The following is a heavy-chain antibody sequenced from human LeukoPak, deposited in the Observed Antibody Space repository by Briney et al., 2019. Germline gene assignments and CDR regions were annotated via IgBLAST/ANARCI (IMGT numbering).Heavy chain of an antibody. J-gene: IGHJ4*02. V-gene: IGHV3-7*01. D-gene: IGHD5-12*01. Sequence: GGSMRLSCAASGFSFRDYWMSWVSQAPGKGLEWVANIKHDGSEKYYVASVKGRFTISKDIPKNSLYLQMSSLTTEDTAVYFSVKDRGGYVKYKTFESWGQGTLVTVSS. CDR3: VKDRGGYVKYKTFES. CDR1: GFSFRDYW. CDR2: IKHDGSEK.